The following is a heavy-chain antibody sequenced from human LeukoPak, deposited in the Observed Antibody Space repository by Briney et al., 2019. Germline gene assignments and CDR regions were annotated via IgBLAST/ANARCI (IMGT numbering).Heavy chain of an antibody. Sequence: ASVKVSCKTSGYTFTDYYIHWVRQAPGQGLELMGWIRPNSGGTNYAQKFQGRGTMTRDTSTSTVYMELSSLRSEDTAVYYCAREGDGYNFLLDYWGQGPLVTVSS. J-gene: IGHJ4*02. V-gene: IGHV1-2*02. CDR1: GYTFTDYY. D-gene: IGHD5-24*01. CDR2: IRPNSGGT. CDR3: AREGDGYNFLLDY.